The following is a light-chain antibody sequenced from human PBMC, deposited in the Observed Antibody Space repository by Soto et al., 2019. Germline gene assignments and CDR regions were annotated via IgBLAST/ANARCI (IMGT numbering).Light chain of an antibody. CDR3: QKYNSAPWT. CDR1: QGISNY. CDR2: VAS. V-gene: IGKV1-27*01. Sequence: DIQMTQSPSSLSASVGDRVTITCRASQGISNYLAWYQQQPGKVPKLLIYVASTLQSGVPSRFSGSGCGKDFTLTISSLQPEDVATYYCQKYNSAPWTFGQGTKVEIK. J-gene: IGKJ1*01.